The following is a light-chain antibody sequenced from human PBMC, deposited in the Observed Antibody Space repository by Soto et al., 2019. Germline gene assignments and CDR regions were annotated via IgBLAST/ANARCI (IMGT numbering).Light chain of an antibody. CDR2: GAS. CDR1: QSVIGN. V-gene: IGKV3-15*01. Sequence: EIVMAQAPATLSVSPGERATLSCWASQSVIGNLAWYQQKLAQAPRILIYGASTRANGIPARFSGSGSGTEFTLTISGLQSDDFAVYYCQQYNNWPRRTFGQGTKVDIK. CDR3: QQYNNWPRRT. J-gene: IGKJ1*01.